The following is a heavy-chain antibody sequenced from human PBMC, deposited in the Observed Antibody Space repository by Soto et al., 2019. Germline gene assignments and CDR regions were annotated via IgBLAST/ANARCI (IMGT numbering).Heavy chain of an antibody. CDR2: IYYSGST. CDR3: ARGASYIQDYDILTGPFN. Sequence: SETLSLTCTVSGGSISSRYWSWIRQHPGQGLEWIGYIYYSGSTYYNPSLKSRVTISVDTSKNQFSLKLSSVTAADTAVYYCARGASYIQDYDILTGPFNWGQGTLVTVSS. V-gene: IGHV4-59*06. J-gene: IGHJ4*02. D-gene: IGHD3-9*01. CDR1: GGSISSRY.